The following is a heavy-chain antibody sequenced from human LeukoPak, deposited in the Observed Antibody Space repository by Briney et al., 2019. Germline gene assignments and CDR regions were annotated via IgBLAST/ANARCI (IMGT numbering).Heavy chain of an antibody. V-gene: IGHV4-59*08. Sequence: PSETLSLTCSVSGASISDYYWSWIRQSPGKGLEWIGYFYFSGTSTFNPPLQSRVTMSVDASKNQFSLKLTSVTAADTAVYYCVRHVTTGFNLFEYWGQGTLVTVSS. J-gene: IGHJ4*02. D-gene: IGHD5-24*01. CDR1: GASISDYY. CDR3: VRHVTTGFNLFEY. CDR2: FYFSGTS.